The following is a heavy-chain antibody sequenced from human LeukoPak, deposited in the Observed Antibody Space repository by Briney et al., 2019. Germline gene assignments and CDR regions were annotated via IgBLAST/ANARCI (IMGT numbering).Heavy chain of an antibody. Sequence: SVKVPCKASGYTFTGYYMHWVRQAPGQGLEWMGRINPNSGGTNYAQKFQGRVTMTRDTSISTAYMELSRLRSDDTAVYYCARGGIAARPYYYYMDVWGKGTTVTVSS. D-gene: IGHD6-6*01. CDR1: GYTFTGYY. CDR2: INPNSGGT. J-gene: IGHJ6*03. V-gene: IGHV1-2*06. CDR3: ARGGIAARPYYYYMDV.